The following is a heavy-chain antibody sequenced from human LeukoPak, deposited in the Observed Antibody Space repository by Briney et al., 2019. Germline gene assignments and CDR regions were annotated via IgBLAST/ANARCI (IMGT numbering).Heavy chain of an antibody. J-gene: IGHJ4*02. D-gene: IGHD2-15*01. Sequence: PSETLSLTCTVSGGSTGSDYWSWIRQPPGKGLEWIAYVYYSGVTSYNPSLKSRIAISIDTSKNQFSLNLSSVTAADTAVYYCARLSLHCSGGSCYRGAFDSWGQGTLVTVSS. CDR2: VYYSGVT. CDR1: GGSTGSDY. V-gene: IGHV4-59*08. CDR3: ARLSLHCSGGSCYRGAFDS.